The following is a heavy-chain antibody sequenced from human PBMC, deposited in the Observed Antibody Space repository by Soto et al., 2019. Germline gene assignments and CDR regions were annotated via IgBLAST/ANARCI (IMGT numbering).Heavy chain of an antibody. CDR2: IYYSGST. CDR1: GGSISSYY. V-gene: IGHV4-59*01. J-gene: IGHJ6*02. D-gene: IGHD3-3*01. CDR3: ARDSNREYYDFWSGYYYGMDV. Sequence: TSETLSLTCTVSGGSISSYYWSWIRQPPGKGLEWIGYIYYSGSTNYNPSLKSRVTISVDTSKNQFSLKLSSVTAADTAVYYCARDSNREYYDFWSGYYYGMDVWGQGTTVTVSS.